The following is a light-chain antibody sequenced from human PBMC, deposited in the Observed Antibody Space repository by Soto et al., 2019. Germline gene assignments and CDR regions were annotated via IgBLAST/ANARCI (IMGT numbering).Light chain of an antibody. V-gene: IGKV4-1*01. J-gene: IGKJ1*01. CDR3: QQYSTSSWT. CDR2: WAS. Sequence: DIVMTQSPDSLAVSLGERATINCRSSQTIFYSSNRKDYLAWYQQKPGHPPRVLSYWASTRESGVPDRFSGSGSGTDFTRTIINLPAEDLAVYYCQQYSTSSWTFGQGTKVEVK. CDR1: QTIFYSSNRKDY.